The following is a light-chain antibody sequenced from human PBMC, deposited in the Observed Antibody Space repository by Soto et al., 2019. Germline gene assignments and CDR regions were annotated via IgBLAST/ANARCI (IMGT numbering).Light chain of an antibody. CDR1: QSLSGL. V-gene: IGKV1-5*01. J-gene: IGKJ1*01. CDR3: QQYSSYWT. Sequence: DIQMTQSPSTLSASVGDRVTITFRASQSLSGLLAWYQQKPGKAPKLLSYDASSLESGVPSRFSGSGSGTEFNLTISSLQHDDFATYFCQQYSSYWTFGQGTKVEIK. CDR2: DAS.